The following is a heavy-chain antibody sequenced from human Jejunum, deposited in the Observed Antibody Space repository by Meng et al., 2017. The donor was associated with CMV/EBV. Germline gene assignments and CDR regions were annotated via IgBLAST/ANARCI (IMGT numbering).Heavy chain of an antibody. CDR3: AHEDASGFEYYFDS. J-gene: IGHJ4*02. CDR1: GFSLSNNGVG. CDR2: IFWDDDK. D-gene: IGHD1-1*01. Sequence: SGFSLSNNGVGVGWIRQPPGKGLEWLALIFWDDDKRYSPSLKNRLTITKDTSKNQVVLTMTNMNPVDTATYYCAHEDASGFEYYFDSWGQGTLVTVSS. V-gene: IGHV2-5*02.